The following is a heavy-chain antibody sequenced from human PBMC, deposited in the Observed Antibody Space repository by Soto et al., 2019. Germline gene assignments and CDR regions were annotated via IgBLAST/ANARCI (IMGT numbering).Heavy chain of an antibody. CDR1: GYTFTSYG. V-gene: IGHV1-18*01. CDR3: ATHRIAAAGYYYMDV. CDR2: ISAYNGNT. D-gene: IGHD6-13*01. J-gene: IGHJ6*03. Sequence: ASVKVSCKASGYTFTSYGISWVRQAPGQGLEWMGWISAYNGNTNYAQKLQGRVTMTTDTSTSTAYMGLRSLRSDDTAVYYCATHRIAAAGYYYMDVWGKGTTVTVSS.